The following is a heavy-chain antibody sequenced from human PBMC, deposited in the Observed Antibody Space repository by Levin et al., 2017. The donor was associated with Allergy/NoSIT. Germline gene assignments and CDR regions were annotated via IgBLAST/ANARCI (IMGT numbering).Heavy chain of an antibody. CDR1: GFTFSSYD. CDR3: ARGSDMVRGVDWYFDL. V-gene: IGHV3-13*04. D-gene: IGHD3-10*01. Sequence: GESLKISCAASGFTFSSYDMHWVRQATGEGLEWVSAIGTAGDTFYPDSVKGRFTVSRENAWNSLYLQMNSLRVGDTAVYYCARGSDMVRGVDWYFDLWGRGTLVTVSS. J-gene: IGHJ2*01. CDR2: IGTAGDT.